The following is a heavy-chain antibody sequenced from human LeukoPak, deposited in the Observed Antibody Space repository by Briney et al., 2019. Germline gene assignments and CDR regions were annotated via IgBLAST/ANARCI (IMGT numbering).Heavy chain of an antibody. J-gene: IGHJ4*02. V-gene: IGHV1-3*01. D-gene: IGHD3-22*01. CDR2: INAGNGNT. CDR3: ARGPYYYDSSGYYYGIDY. CDR1: GYTFSSYC. Sequence: GASVKVSCKASGYTFSSYCMHWVRQAPGQSLEWMGWINAGNGNTKYSQKFQGRGTITRDTSASTAYMELSSLRSEDTAVYYCARGPYYYDSSGYYYGIDYWGQGTLVTVSS.